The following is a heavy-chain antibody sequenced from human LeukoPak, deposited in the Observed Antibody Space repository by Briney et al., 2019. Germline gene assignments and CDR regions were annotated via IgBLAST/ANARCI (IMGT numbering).Heavy chain of an antibody. CDR1: GFTFSNYW. V-gene: IGHV3-7*01. CDR2: INQDGSEK. CDR3: ARDQINSSGNKPPFDY. Sequence: GGSLRLSCAASGFTFSNYWMSWVRQTPGKGLEWVANINQDGSEKYYVDSVKGRFIISRDNAKNSLYLQMNSLRAEDTAVYYCARDQINSSGNKPPFDYWGRGTLVTVSS. D-gene: IGHD1-26*01. J-gene: IGHJ4*02.